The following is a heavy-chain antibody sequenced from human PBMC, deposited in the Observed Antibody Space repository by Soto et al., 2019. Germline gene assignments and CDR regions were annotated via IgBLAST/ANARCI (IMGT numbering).Heavy chain of an antibody. CDR2: ISPYNGNT. Sequence: ASVKVSCKASGYTFTSYGISWVRQAPGQGLEWMGWISPYNGNTYYAQKFQGRVTMTTDTSTSTAYMELRSLRSDDTAVYYCARVLVDIVTTEDYYYYGTDVWGQGTTVTVS. D-gene: IGHD5-12*01. V-gene: IGHV1-18*01. CDR1: GYTFTSYG. CDR3: ARVLVDIVTTEDYYYYGTDV. J-gene: IGHJ6*02.